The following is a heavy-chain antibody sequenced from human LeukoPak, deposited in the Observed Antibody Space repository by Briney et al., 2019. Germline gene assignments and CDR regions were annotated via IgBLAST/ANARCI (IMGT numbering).Heavy chain of an antibody. D-gene: IGHD3-22*01. J-gene: IGHJ4*02. V-gene: IGHV4-39*01. CDR3: ARHQDDSSGYYYTASFDY. CDR2: IYYSGST. CDR1: GGSISSSSYY. Sequence: PSETLSLTCTVSGGSISSSSYYWGWIRQPPGKGLEWIGSIYYSGSTYCNPSLKSRVTISVDTSKNQFSLKLSSVTAADTAVYYCARHQDDSSGYYYTASFDYWGQGTLVTVSS.